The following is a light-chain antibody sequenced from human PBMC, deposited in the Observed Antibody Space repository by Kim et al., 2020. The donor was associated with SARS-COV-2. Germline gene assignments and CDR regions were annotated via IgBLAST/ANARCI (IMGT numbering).Light chain of an antibody. V-gene: IGKV3D-15*01. Sequence: PGEKATLSCRATESISDNLAWYQQNPGQAPRLLIYVASTRATGIPARFRGSGSGTEFTLIITTLQSEDFAMYYCQQYKIWPPLTFGGGTKVDIK. CDR3: QQYKIWPPLT. CDR1: ESISDN. CDR2: VAS. J-gene: IGKJ4*01.